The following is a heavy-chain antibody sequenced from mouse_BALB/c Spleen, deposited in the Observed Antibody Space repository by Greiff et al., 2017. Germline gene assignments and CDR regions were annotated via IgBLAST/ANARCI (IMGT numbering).Heavy chain of an antibody. Sequence: VQLQQSGPELVKPGASVKMSCKASGYTFTSYVMHWVKQKPGQGLEWIGYINTYNDGTKYNEKFKGKATLTSDKSSSTAYMELSSLTSEDSAVYYCARESQIYYYGDWYFDVWGAGTTVTVSS. CDR3: ARESQIYYYGDWYFDV. V-gene: IGHV1-14*01. J-gene: IGHJ1*01. D-gene: IGHD1-1*01. CDR1: GYTFTSYV. CDR2: INTYNDGT.